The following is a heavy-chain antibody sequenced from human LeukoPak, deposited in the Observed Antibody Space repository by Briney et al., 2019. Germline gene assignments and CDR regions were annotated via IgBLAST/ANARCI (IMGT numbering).Heavy chain of an antibody. D-gene: IGHD5-18*01. CDR1: GGSFSGYY. CDR3: TRGRAAMVPL. Sequence: PSETLSLTCAVYGGSFSGYYWSWIRQPPGKGLEWIGEINHSGSTNYNPSLESRVTISVDTSKNQFSLNLSSVTAADTAVYYCTRGRAAMVPLWGQGTLVTVSS. CDR2: INHSGST. V-gene: IGHV4-34*01. J-gene: IGHJ4*02.